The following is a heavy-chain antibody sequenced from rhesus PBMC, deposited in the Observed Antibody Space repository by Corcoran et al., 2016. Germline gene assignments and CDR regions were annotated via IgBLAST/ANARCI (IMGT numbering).Heavy chain of an antibody. Sequence: QVQLQESGPGLVKPSETLSLTCAVSGYSISSNYWSWIRQPPGKGLEWIGYIYGSSGSTYYNPSLKRRVPLSSDTSKNQFSLKLSSVTAAATAVYYCAGGGSGCWRPSDAFDFWGQGLRVTVSS. D-gene: IGHD6-25*01. J-gene: IGHJ3*01. CDR3: AGGGSGCWRPSDAFDF. V-gene: IGHV4-147*01. CDR2: IYGSSGST. CDR1: GYSISSNY.